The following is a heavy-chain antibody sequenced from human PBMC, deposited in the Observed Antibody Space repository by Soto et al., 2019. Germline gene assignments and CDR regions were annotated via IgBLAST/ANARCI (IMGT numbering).Heavy chain of an antibody. CDR1: GFNFRDFY. V-gene: IGHV3-11*01. CDR2: MSMSTGRS. J-gene: IGHJ3*01. D-gene: IGHD1-1*01. CDR3: ARVARRATSDAFDV. Sequence: QAQLVESGGGLVKPGESLRLSCAASGFNFRDFYMSWVRQAPGRGLEWLSSMSMSTGRSFYGDSVKGRFTISRDIDKNSLYLQMNIVRAEDAAVYYCARVARRATSDAFDVWGQGTVVSVSS.